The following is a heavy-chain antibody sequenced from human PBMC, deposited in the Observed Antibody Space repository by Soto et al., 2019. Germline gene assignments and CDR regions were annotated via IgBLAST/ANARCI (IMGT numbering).Heavy chain of an antibody. CDR3: ARDLGLGSSGYNSQNWYFDL. J-gene: IGHJ2*01. CDR1: GGSISSGGYY. Sequence: QVQLQESGPGLVKPSQTLSLTCTVSGGSISSGGYYWSWIGHPPGKALKGIGNIYYGGSTYYNPSLKSRVTISVDTSKNQFSLKLSSVTAADTAVYYCARDLGLGSSGYNSQNWYFDLWGRGTLVTVSS. V-gene: IGHV4-31*03. CDR2: IYYGGST. D-gene: IGHD3-22*01.